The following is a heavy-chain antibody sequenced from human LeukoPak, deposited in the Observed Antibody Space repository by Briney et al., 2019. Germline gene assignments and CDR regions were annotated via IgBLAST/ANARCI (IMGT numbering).Heavy chain of an antibody. CDR2: IGTKSGNT. V-gene: IGHV1-18*01. D-gene: IGHD7-27*01. Sequence: ASVKVSCKASGYTFTSYGISWVRQAPGQGLEGMGWIGTKSGNTNYAPSFQARVTLTTDTSSTTAYMELRSLTSDDTAAYYCARTPLGKMHAFDIWGQGTIVTVSS. CDR1: GYTFTSYG. J-gene: IGHJ3*02. CDR3: ARTPLGKMHAFDI.